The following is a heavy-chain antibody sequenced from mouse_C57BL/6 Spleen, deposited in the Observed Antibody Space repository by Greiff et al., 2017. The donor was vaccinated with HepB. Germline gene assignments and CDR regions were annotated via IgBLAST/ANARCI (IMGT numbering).Heavy chain of an antibody. CDR2: INPGSGGT. CDR3: ARNYDGYPLYAMDY. Sequence: LVESGAELVRPGTSVKVSCKASGYAFTNYLIEWVKQRPGQGLEWIGVINPGSGGTNYNEKFKGKATLTADKSSSTAYMQLSSLTSEDSAVYFCARNYDGYPLYAMDYWGQGTSVIVSS. CDR1: GYAFTNYL. D-gene: IGHD2-3*01. J-gene: IGHJ4*01. V-gene: IGHV1-54*01.